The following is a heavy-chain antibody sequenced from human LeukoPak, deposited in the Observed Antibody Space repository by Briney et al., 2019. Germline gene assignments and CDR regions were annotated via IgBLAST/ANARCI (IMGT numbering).Heavy chain of an antibody. CDR3: ARTLTTQFTSSYYLAFDI. Sequence: SETLSLTCSVSGGFNTHYYWSWIRQPPGKGLEWIGYFYHSGSTNYNPSLKSRVTISVDTSKKQVSLKLSSVTAADTAVYYCARTLTTQFTSSYYLAFDIWGQGTMVTVSS. D-gene: IGHD2-2*01. CDR1: GGFNTHYY. V-gene: IGHV4-59*01. CDR2: FYHSGST. J-gene: IGHJ3*02.